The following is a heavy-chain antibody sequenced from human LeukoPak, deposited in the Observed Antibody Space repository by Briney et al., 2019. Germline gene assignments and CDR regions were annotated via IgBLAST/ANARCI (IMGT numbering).Heavy chain of an antibody. D-gene: IGHD3-3*01. CDR1: GFTFSSYA. Sequence: GGSLRLSCAASGFTFSSYAMSWVRQAPGKGLEWVSAISGSGGSTYYADSVKGRFTISRDNSKNTLYLQMNSLRAEDTAVYYCAKGTIFGVVIISSDAFDIWGQGTMVTVSS. CDR3: AKGTIFGVVIISSDAFDI. CDR2: ISGSGGST. J-gene: IGHJ3*02. V-gene: IGHV3-23*01.